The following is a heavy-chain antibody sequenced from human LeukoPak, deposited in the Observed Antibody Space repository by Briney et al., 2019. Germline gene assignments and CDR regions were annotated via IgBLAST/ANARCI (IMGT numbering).Heavy chain of an antibody. CDR2: TSSYTT. CDR1: GFSFSDHY. CDR3: ARGTFGFDY. J-gene: IGHJ4*02. Sequence: PGGALRLSCAASGFSFSDHYMDWVRQAPGKGLEWVGRTSSYTTEYAASVKGRFTLSRDDSKNSLHLQMNSLKIDDTAIYYCARGTFGFDYWGQGTLVTVSS. V-gene: IGHV3-72*01. D-gene: IGHD3-16*01.